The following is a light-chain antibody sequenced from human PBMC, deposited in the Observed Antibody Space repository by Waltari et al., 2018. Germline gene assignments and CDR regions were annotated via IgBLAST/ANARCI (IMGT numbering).Light chain of an antibody. J-gene: IGLJ3*02. CDR1: RSNVRNTV. Sequence: QSVLTQPPSPSGAPGQRVPISASGSRSNVRNTVVHWYQQIPGTAPKILIYRNDQRPSGVPDRFSGSKSGTSASLAISGLQSEDEGDYYCASWDDSPNGRWVFGGGTKLTVL. V-gene: IGLV1-44*01. CDR2: RND. CDR3: ASWDDSPNGRWV.